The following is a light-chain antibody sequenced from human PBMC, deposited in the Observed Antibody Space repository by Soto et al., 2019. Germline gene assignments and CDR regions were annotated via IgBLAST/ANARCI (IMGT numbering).Light chain of an antibody. J-gene: IGLJ2*01. Sequence: QSALTQPASVSGSPGQSITISCTGTSSDVGGYNYVSWYQHHPGKAPKLMIYDVRNRPSGVSNRFSGSKSGNTASLTISGLQAEDEADYYCSSYTRSSTLVFGGGTKLTVL. V-gene: IGLV2-14*03. CDR3: SSYTRSSTLV. CDR2: DVR. CDR1: SSDVGGYNY.